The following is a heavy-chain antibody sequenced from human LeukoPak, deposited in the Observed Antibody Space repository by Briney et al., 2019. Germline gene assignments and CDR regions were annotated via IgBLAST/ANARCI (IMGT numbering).Heavy chain of an antibody. CDR1: GFTFSSHW. J-gene: IGHJ4*02. Sequence: GGSLRLSCAVSGFTFSSHWMTWARQAPGKGLEWVANIKKDGSEKYYADSVKGRFTIYRDDAKNSVYLQMNSLRAEDTAVYYCARGYSWSGYIYDYWGQGTLVTVSS. CDR3: ARGYSWSGYIYDY. V-gene: IGHV3-7*01. CDR2: IKKDGSEK. D-gene: IGHD3-3*01.